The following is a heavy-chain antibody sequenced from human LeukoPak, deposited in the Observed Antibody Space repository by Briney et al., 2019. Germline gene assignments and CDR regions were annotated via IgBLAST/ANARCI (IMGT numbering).Heavy chain of an antibody. Sequence: GGSLRLSCAVSGLTFSNYWMHWVRQAPGKGLVWVSRIYNDGSSTSYADSVKGRFTISRDNAKNTLYLQMNSLRAEDTAVYYCARDFLHLGGWGQGTMVTVSS. CDR1: GLTFSNYW. V-gene: IGHV3-74*01. J-gene: IGHJ3*01. CDR2: IYNDGSST. CDR3: ARDFLHLGG. D-gene: IGHD3-16*01.